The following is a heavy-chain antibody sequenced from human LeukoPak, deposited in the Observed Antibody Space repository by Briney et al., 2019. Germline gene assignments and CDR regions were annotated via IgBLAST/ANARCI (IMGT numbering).Heavy chain of an antibody. CDR3: TRAGGDSWYFDY. CDR1: GDIVTSSRAA. Sequence: SQTLSLTCAISGDIVTSSRAAWNWIRQSPSRGLEWLGRTYYRSKWYNDYSVSVKSRIDINADTSKNQFSLQLNSVTPEDTAMYYCTRAGGDSWYFDYWGQGTLVTVSS. D-gene: IGHD2-21*02. J-gene: IGHJ4*02. V-gene: IGHV6-1*01. CDR2: TYYRSKWYN.